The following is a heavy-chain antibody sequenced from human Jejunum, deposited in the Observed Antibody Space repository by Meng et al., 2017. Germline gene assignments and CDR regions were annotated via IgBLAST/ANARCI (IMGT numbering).Heavy chain of an antibody. CDR1: GFSFSDFY. CDR3: ARDHLPFGWFDP. D-gene: IGHD3-16*01. J-gene: IGHJ5*02. CDR2: ISGRSSAI. V-gene: IGHV3-11*01. Sequence: QVQLVESGGGLVKPGGSLRLSCAASGFSFSDFYMTWIRQAPGKGLEWVAYISGRSSAIYYADSVKGRFTISRDNAKNSVYLQMNSLRAEDTAVYYCARDHLPFGWFDPWGQGTLVTVSS.